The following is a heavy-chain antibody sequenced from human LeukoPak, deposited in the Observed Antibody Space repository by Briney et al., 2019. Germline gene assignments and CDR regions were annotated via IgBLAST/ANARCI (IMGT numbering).Heavy chain of an antibody. CDR3: ARKDFSSGSFTY. Sequence: GGSLRLSCAVSGFTFNIYYMSWIRQAPGKGLEWISYIGLHGYPLDYADSVKGRFTISRDNAQNSLYLDMSSLRAEDTAVYYCARKDFSSGSFTYWGQGTPATVSS. J-gene: IGHJ4*02. CDR1: GFTFNIYY. V-gene: IGHV3-11*04. CDR2: IGLHGYPL. D-gene: IGHD3-22*01.